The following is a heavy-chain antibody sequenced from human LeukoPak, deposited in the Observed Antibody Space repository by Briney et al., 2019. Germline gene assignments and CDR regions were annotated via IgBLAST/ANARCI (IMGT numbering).Heavy chain of an antibody. V-gene: IGHV3-53*01. CDR1: GFTFSSYA. CDR3: AREGTAAAGYSDY. D-gene: IGHD6-13*01. CDR2: IYSGGST. J-gene: IGHJ4*02. Sequence: GGSLRLSCAASGFTFSSYAMSWVRQAPGKGLEWVSVIYSGGSTYYADSVKGRFTISRDNSKNTLYLQMNSLRAEDTAVYYCAREGTAAAGYSDYWGQGTLVTVSS.